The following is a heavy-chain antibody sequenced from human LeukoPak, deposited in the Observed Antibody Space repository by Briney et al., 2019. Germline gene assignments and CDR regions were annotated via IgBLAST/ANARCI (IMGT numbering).Heavy chain of an antibody. CDR2: INPNSGGT. D-gene: IGHD2-21*02. Sequence: GASVKVSCKASGYTFTGYYMHWVRQAPGQGLEWMGRINPNSGGTNYAQKFQGRVTMTRDTSISTAYMELSRLRSDDTAVYYCAREAVCGDCYSGWFDPWGQGTLVTVSS. J-gene: IGHJ5*02. V-gene: IGHV1-2*06. CDR1: GYTFTGYY. CDR3: AREAVCGDCYSGWFDP.